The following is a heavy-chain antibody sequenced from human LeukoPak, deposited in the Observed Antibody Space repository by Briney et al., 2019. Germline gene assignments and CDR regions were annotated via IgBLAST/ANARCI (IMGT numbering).Heavy chain of an antibody. D-gene: IGHD6-19*01. Sequence: GGSLRLSCAASGFTFSSYGMHWVRQAPGKGLEWVAVIWYDGSNKYYADSVKGRFTISRDNSKNTLYLQMNSLRAEDTAVYYCASPGRNISGWYYWGRGTLVTVSS. CDR2: IWYDGSNK. CDR1: GFTFSSYG. CDR3: ASPGRNISGWYY. V-gene: IGHV3-33*01. J-gene: IGHJ4*02.